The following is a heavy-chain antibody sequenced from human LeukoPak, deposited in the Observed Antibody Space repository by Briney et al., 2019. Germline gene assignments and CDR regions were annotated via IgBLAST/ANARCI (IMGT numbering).Heavy chain of an antibody. CDR1: GFTVSSNY. CDR2: ISYDGSNK. J-gene: IGHJ4*02. CDR3: AKGLQQLVINY. D-gene: IGHD6-13*01. Sequence: GGSLRLSCAASGFTVSSNYMSWVRQAPGKGLEWVAVISYDGSNKYYADSVKGRFTISRDNSKNTLYLQMNSLRAEDTAVYYCAKGLQQLVINYWGQGTLVTVSS. V-gene: IGHV3-30*18.